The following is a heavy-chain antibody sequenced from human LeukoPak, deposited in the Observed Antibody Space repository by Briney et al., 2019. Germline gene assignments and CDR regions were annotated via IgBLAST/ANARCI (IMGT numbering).Heavy chain of an antibody. D-gene: IGHD3-10*01. Sequence: PGGSLRLSCAASGFTFSNYAMSWVRQAPGKGLEWVSGISGGGGNTYYADSVKGRFTISRDNSKNTLYLQMNSLRAKDTAVYYCAKTRGTHNFDYWGQGTLVTVSS. J-gene: IGHJ4*02. CDR1: GFTFSNYA. CDR2: ISGGGGNT. V-gene: IGHV3-23*01. CDR3: AKTRGTHNFDY.